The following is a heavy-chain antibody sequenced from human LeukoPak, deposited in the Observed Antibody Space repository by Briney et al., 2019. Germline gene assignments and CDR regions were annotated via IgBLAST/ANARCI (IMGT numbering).Heavy chain of an antibody. Sequence: PGESLRLSCSASGFTFSTYAMHWVRQAPGKGLEYVSGISRNGGSTYYADSVKGRFTISRDNSKNTLYLQMSSLRAEDTALYYCVNQISGWVYWGQGTLVTVSS. CDR3: VNQISGWVY. CDR1: GFTFSTYA. D-gene: IGHD6-19*01. J-gene: IGHJ4*02. V-gene: IGHV3-64D*06. CDR2: ISRNGGST.